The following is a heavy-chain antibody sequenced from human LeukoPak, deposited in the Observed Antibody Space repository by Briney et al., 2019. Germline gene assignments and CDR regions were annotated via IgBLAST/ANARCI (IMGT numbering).Heavy chain of an antibody. CDR1: GDSISRGDYY. V-gene: IGHV4-61*02. Sequence: SXTLSLTCTVSGDSISRGDYYWGWIRQPAGKGLEWIGRIYTSGSTNYNPSLKSRVTMSVDTDKSKYSLKLSSVTAADTAVYYCARFSSGWYLTYYFDYWGQGTLVTVSS. J-gene: IGHJ4*02. D-gene: IGHD6-19*01. CDR2: IYTSGST. CDR3: ARFSSGWYLTYYFDY.